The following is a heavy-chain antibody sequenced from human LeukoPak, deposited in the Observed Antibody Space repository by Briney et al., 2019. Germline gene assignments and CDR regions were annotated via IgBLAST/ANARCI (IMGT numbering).Heavy chain of an antibody. V-gene: IGHV3-7*03. D-gene: IGHD3-10*01. CDR2: IKLDGSEK. Sequence: GGSLRLSCVASGFTFGKYWMSWVRQAPGKGLEWVANIKLDGSEKNYVDSVKGRFTISRDNTKNSLYLQMNSLRVEDTALYYCVKDMNPGGADVWGQGTTVTVSS. CDR3: VKDMNPGGADV. CDR1: GFTFGKYW. J-gene: IGHJ6*02.